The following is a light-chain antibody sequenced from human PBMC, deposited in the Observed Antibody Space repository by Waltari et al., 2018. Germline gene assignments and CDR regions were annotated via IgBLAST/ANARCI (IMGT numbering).Light chain of an antibody. CDR3: TSLAAGSTWV. V-gene: IGLV2-8*01. CDR1: SSDVGYYNY. Sequence: QSALTQPPSASGSPGQSVTIACTGTSSDVGYYNYASWYQQHPDKAPKLMIYEVTKRPAGVPDRFSGSKSDNTASLTVSGVQVEDEADYYCTSLAAGSTWVFGGGTKLTVL. J-gene: IGLJ3*02. CDR2: EVT.